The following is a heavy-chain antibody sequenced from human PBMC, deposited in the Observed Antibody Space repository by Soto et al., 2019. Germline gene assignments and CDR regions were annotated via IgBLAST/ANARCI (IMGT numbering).Heavy chain of an antibody. J-gene: IGHJ6*02. D-gene: IGHD1-1*01. CDR3: GRVPVPGTTSIYYYSSGLDV. V-gene: IGHV1-3*01. CDR1: GYTFTSYA. CDR2: INAGNGNT. Sequence: GASVKVSCKASGYTFTSYAMHWVRQAPGQRLEWMGWINAGNGNTKYSQKFQGRVTITRDTSASTAYMELSSLRSEDTAVYYCGRVPVPGTTSIYYYSSGLDVGAQGPPAPV.